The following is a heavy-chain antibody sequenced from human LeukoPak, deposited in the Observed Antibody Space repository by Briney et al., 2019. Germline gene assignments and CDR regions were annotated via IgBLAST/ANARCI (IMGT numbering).Heavy chain of an antibody. CDR1: GFTFSIFG. CDR3: ARDLSFGSLDF. CDR2: IHFDGSNK. V-gene: IGHV3-30*02. J-gene: IGHJ4*02. D-gene: IGHD1-26*01. Sequence: PGGSLRLSCAASGFTFSIFGMHWVRQAPGKGLEWVSFIHFDGSNKFYADSVKGRFTISRDMSKNTLNLQMNSLRVEDTAMFYCARDLSFGSLDFRGQGTLVTVSS.